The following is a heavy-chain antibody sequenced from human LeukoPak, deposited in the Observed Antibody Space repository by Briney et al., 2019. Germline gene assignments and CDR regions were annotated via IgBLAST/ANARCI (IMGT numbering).Heavy chain of an antibody. CDR2: IYPGDSDT. D-gene: IGHD4-23*01. CDR1: GYSFTSYW. Sequence: GESLKISCKGSGYSFTSYWIGWVRQMPGKGLEWMGIIYPGDSDTRYSPSFQGQVTISADKSISTAYLQWSSLKASDIAMYYCARQGVKTTVVTPETYYYYYGMDVWGQGTTVTVSS. J-gene: IGHJ6*02. CDR3: ARQGVKTTVVTPETYYYYYGMDV. V-gene: IGHV5-51*01.